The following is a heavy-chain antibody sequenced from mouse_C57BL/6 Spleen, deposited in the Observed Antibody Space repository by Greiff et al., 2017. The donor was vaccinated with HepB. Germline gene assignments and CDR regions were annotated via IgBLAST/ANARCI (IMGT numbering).Heavy chain of an antibody. V-gene: IGHV2-5*01. CDR3: AKKEDYDYDGFAY. CDR2: IWRGGST. J-gene: IGHJ3*01. Sequence: VKLHESGPGLVQPSQSLSITCTVSGFSLTSYGVHWVRQSPGKGLEWLGVIWRGGSTDYNAAFMSRLSITKDNSKSQVFFKMNSLQADDTAIYYCAKKEDYDYDGFAYWGQGTLVTVSA. CDR1: GFSLTSYG. D-gene: IGHD2-4*01.